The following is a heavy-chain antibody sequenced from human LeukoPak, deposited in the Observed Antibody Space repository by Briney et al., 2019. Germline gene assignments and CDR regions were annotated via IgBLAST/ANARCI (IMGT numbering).Heavy chain of an antibody. Sequence: ASVKVSCKTSGYTFSTYYMHWVRQAPGQGLEWLGIIHPTDGSTSYTQKIQGRVTMTRDTATGTVYLELSSMRSEDTAVYWCARANGGGLDYWGQGTLITVSS. D-gene: IGHD3-10*01. CDR3: ARANGGGLDY. CDR1: GYTFSTYY. CDR2: IHPTDGST. V-gene: IGHV1-46*01. J-gene: IGHJ4*02.